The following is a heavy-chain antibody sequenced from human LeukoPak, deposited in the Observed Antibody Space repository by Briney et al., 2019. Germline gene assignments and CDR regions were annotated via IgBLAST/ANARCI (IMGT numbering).Heavy chain of an antibody. CDR3: ARDHGYSYGYSFDY. V-gene: IGHV3-21*01. D-gene: IGHD5-18*01. J-gene: IGHJ4*02. CDR2: IRSSSSYI. Sequence: GGSLRLSCAASGFTLSSYSMNWVRQAPGEGLEWVSSIRSSSSYIYYADSVKGRFTISRDNAKKSLYLQMNSLRAEDTAVYYCARDHGYSYGYSFDYWGQGTLVTVSS. CDR1: GFTLSSYS.